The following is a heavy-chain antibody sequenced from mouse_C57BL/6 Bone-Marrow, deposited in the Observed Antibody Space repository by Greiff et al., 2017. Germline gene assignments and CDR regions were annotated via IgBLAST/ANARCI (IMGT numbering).Heavy chain of an antibody. CDR1: GYTFTSYG. Sequence: QVQLQQSGAELARPGASVKLSCRASGYTFTSYGISWVKQRTGQGLEWIGEIYPRSGNTYYNEKFKGKATLTADKSSSTAYMQLSSLTTEDSAIYYCARWGTTVVAEDYWGQGTTLTVSS. CDR2: IYPRSGNT. CDR3: ARWGTTVVAEDY. J-gene: IGHJ2*01. D-gene: IGHD1-1*01. V-gene: IGHV1-81*01.